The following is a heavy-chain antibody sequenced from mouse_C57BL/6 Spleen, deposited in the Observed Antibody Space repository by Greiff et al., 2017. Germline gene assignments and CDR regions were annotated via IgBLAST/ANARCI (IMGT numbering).Heavy chain of an antibody. CDR3: ARKYYDGSIPDAMDD. D-gene: IGHD1-1*01. CDR2: IYPGSGNT. CDR1: GYTFTDYY. Sequence: QVQLQQSGAELVRPGASVKLSCKASGYTFTDYYINWVKQRPGQGLEWIARIYPGSGNTYYNEKFKGKATLTAEKSSSTAYMQLSSLTSEDSAVYVCARKYYDGSIPDAMDDGGQGTSVTVSS. V-gene: IGHV1-76*01. J-gene: IGHJ4*01.